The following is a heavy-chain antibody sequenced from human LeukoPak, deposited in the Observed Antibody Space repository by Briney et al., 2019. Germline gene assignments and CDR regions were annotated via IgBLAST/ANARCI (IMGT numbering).Heavy chain of an antibody. Sequence: QSGGSLRLSCAASGFTFTSYSMNWVRQAPGKGLVWVSRMNNDGSIGDYADSVKGRFTISRDNAKNTLYLQMNSLRVEDTAVYYCARDQLEPSRWFDYWGQGTLVTVSS. V-gene: IGHV3-74*01. D-gene: IGHD1-1*01. CDR1: GFTFTSYS. CDR3: ARDQLEPSRWFDY. J-gene: IGHJ4*02. CDR2: MNNDGSIG.